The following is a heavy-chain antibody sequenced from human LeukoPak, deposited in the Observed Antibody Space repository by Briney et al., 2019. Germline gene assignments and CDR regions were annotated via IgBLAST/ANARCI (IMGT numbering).Heavy chain of an antibody. CDR3: ARDLMAAAPRLGGMDV. J-gene: IGHJ6*02. CDR2: IWYDGSNK. V-gene: IGHV3-33*01. CDR1: GFTFSSYG. D-gene: IGHD6-13*01. Sequence: GGSLRLSCAASGFTFSSYGMHWVRQAPGKGLEWGAVIWYDGSNKYYADSVKGRFTISRDNSKNTLYLQMNSLRAEDTAVYYCARDLMAAAPRLGGMDVWGQGTTVTVSS.